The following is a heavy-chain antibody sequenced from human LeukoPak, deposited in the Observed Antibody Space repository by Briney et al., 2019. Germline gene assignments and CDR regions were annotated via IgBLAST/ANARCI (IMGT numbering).Heavy chain of an antibody. J-gene: IGHJ3*02. Sequence: SETLSRTCTASGGSISSSSYYWGWIRQPPGKGLEWIRSIYYSGSTYYNPSLKSRVTISVDTSKNQFSLKLSSVTAADTAVYYCARDYDFWSGYYSVYAFDIWGQGTMVTVSS. CDR3: ARDYDFWSGYYSVYAFDI. CDR2: IYYSGST. D-gene: IGHD3-3*01. CDR1: GGSISSSSYY. V-gene: IGHV4-39*07.